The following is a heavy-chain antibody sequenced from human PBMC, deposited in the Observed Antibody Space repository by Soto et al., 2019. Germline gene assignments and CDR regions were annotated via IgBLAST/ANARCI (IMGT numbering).Heavy chain of an antibody. V-gene: IGHV3-30*18. CDR2: ISYDGSNK. CDR1: GFTFSSYG. D-gene: IGHD2-2*01. J-gene: IGHJ6*02. CDR3: TKGWEDIVVVPAAFTYGYYGMDV. Sequence: GGSLRLSCAASGFTFSSYGMHWVRQAPGKGLEWVAVISYDGSNKYDADSVKGRFTISRDNSKTRLYLKMNSLRAADTAVYYCTKGWEDIVVVPAAFTYGYYGMDVWGQGTTVTVSS.